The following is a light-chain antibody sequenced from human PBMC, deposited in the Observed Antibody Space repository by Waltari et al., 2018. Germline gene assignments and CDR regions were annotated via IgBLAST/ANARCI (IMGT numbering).Light chain of an antibody. CDR1: YSNLGSNP. CDR3: ATWDDTLNGQV. J-gene: IGLJ3*02. V-gene: IGLV1-44*01. Sequence: QSVLTQPPSASGTPGQRFTISCSGTYSNLGSNPVNWYQQVPGAAPKLLLYSNDPRPSGVPDRFSGSKSGTSASLVISGLQSGDEAFYHCATWDDTLNGQVFGGGTKLTVL. CDR2: SND.